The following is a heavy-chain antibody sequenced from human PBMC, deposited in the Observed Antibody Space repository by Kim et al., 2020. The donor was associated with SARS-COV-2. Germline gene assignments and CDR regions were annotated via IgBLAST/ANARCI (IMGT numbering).Heavy chain of an antibody. V-gene: IGHV3-30-3*01. CDR1: GFTFSSYA. D-gene: IGHD1-26*01. Sequence: GSLRLSCAASGFTFSSYAMHWVRQAPGKGLEWMAVISYDGSNKYYADSVKGRFTISRDNSKNTLYLQMNSLRAEDTAVYYCARAFSGSYFNAFDIWGQG. CDR3: ARAFSGSYFNAFDI. J-gene: IGHJ3*02. CDR2: ISYDGSNK.